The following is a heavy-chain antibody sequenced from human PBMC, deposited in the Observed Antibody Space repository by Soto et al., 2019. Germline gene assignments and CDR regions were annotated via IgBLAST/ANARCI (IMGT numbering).Heavy chain of an antibody. Sequence: SETLSLTCAVSGYSISSSNWWGWIRQPPGKGLEWIGYIYYSGSTYYNPSLKSRVTMSVDTSKNQFSLKLSSVTAVDTAVYYCARTEGAPTLYDAFDIWGQGTMVTVSS. V-gene: IGHV4-28*01. CDR3: ARTEGAPTLYDAFDI. CDR1: GYSISSSNW. CDR2: IYYSGST. J-gene: IGHJ3*02. D-gene: IGHD1-26*01.